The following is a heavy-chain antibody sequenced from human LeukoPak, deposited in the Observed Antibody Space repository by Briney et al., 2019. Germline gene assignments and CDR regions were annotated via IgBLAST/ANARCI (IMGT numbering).Heavy chain of an antibody. CDR3: ARQKCTSASCLTKNAFDI. J-gene: IGHJ3*02. CDR2: IYTSGST. D-gene: IGHD2-2*01. Sequence: SETLSLTCTVSGSISGYYWSWIRQPPGKGLEWIGYIYTSGSTNYNPSLESRVTISVDTSKNQFSLDLSSVTAADAAVYYCARQKCTSASCLTKNAFDIWGQGTMVTVSS. CDR1: GSISGYY. V-gene: IGHV4-4*09.